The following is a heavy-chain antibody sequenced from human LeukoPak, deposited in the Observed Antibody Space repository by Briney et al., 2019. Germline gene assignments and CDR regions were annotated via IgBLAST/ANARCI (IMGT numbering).Heavy chain of an antibody. J-gene: IGHJ4*02. V-gene: IGHV4-34*01. Sequence: SETLSLTCAVYGGSFSGYYWSWIRQPPGKGLEWIGEINHSGSTNYNPSLKSRVTISVDTSKNQFSLKLSSVTAADTAVYYCAYQDPVDFGVNDYWGQGTLVTVSS. CDR3: AYQDPVDFGVNDY. CDR1: GGSFSGYY. D-gene: IGHD3-3*01. CDR2: INHSGST.